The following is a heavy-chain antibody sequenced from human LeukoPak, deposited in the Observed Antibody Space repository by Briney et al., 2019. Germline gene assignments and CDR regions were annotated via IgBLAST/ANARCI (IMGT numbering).Heavy chain of an antibody. CDR3: ARPVGATVFDI. CDR2: INHSGST. D-gene: IGHD1-26*01. V-gene: IGHV4-34*01. J-gene: IGHJ3*02. Sequence: PSETLSLTCAVYGGSFSDYYWSWIRQPPGKGLEWIGEINHSGSTNYNPSLKSRVTISVDTSKNQFSLKLSSVTAADTAVYYCARPVGATVFDIWGQGTMVTVSS. CDR1: GGSFSDYY.